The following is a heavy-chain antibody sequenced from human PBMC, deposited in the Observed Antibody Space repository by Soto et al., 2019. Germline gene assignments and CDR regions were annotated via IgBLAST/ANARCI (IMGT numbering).Heavy chain of an antibody. CDR3: ARHLGIVAAGRGRSYYYGMDV. V-gene: IGHV4-4*02. CDR1: GGSISSSDW. CDR2: IYHSGST. Sequence: QVQLQESGPGLVKPSGTLSLTCDVSGGSISSSDWWSWVRQPPGKGLEWIGEIYHSGSTNYNPSLKSPVPISVDKCETHFSLRLSSVTAADTAVYYCARHLGIVAAGRGRSYYYGMDVWGQGTTVTVSS. D-gene: IGHD6-13*01. J-gene: IGHJ6*02.